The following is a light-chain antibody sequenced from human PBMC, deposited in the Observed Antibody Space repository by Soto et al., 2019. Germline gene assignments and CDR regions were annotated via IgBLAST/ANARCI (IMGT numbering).Light chain of an antibody. CDR1: QSVPSTY. CDR2: GTS. Sequence: VLSHSPGRLSLSPGERATLSCRASQSVPSTYFAWYQQKSGQPPRLLISGTSNRATGIPDRFSGSGSGRDLTLTISRLEPEDFAVYFCQQFGNSLWTVGQRTKVDIK. V-gene: IGKV3-20*01. CDR3: QQFGNSLWT. J-gene: IGKJ1*01.